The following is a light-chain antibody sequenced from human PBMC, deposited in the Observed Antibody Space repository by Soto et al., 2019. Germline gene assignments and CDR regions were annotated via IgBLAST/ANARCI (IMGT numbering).Light chain of an antibody. J-gene: IGLJ3*02. V-gene: IGLV1-40*01. CDR2: GNS. Sequence: QSVLTQPPSVYGAPGQRVTISCTGSSSNIGAGYDVHWYQQLPGTAPKLLIYGNSNGPSGVPDRFSGSKSGTSASLAITGLQAEDETDYYCQSYDSSRSVWVFGGGTKLTVL. CDR3: QSYDSSRSVWV. CDR1: SSNIGAGYD.